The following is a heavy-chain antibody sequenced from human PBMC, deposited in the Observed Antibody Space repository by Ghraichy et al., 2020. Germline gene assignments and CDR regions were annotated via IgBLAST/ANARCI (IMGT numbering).Heavy chain of an antibody. CDR2: INSHGTTT. D-gene: IGHD2-2*01. CDR3: ARDWDVAEAPAADDLYGMDV. CDR1: GFTVTDYR. J-gene: IGHJ6*02. V-gene: IGHV3-74*01. Sequence: GGSLRLSCVASGFTVTDYRLHWVRQAPGNGLVWVSRINSHGTTTIYADAVKGRFTVARDNAKNTLYLEMKSLGVEDTAVYYCARDWDVAEAPAADDLYGMDVWGQGSSVTVSS.